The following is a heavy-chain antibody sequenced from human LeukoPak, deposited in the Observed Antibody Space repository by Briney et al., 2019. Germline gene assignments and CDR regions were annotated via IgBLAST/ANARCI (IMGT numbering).Heavy chain of an antibody. Sequence: GRSLRLSCAASGFTFSSYGMHWVRQAPGQGLEWVAVISYDGSNKYYADSVKGRFTISRDNSKNTLYLQMNSLRAEDTAVYYCAKDATPSYYYYYYGMDVWGQGTTVTVSS. D-gene: IGHD2-15*01. V-gene: IGHV3-30*18. CDR1: GFTFSSYG. CDR3: AKDATPSYYYYYYGMDV. CDR2: ISYDGSNK. J-gene: IGHJ6*02.